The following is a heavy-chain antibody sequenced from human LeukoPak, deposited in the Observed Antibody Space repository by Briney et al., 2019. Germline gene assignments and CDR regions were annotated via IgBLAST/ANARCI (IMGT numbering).Heavy chain of an antibody. CDR2: MNPNSGNT. V-gene: IGHV1-8*01. J-gene: IGHJ4*02. CDR3: ARVPSYSRDGPDY. D-gene: IGHD6-13*01. Sequence: ASVKVSCKASGYTFTSYGINWVRQATGQGLEWMGWMNPNSGNTGYAQKFQGRVTMTRNTSISTAYMELSSLRSEDTAVYYCARVPSYSRDGPDYWGQGTQVTVSS. CDR1: GYTFTSYG.